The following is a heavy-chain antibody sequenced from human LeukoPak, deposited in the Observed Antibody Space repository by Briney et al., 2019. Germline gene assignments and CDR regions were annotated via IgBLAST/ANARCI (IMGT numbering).Heavy chain of an antibody. CDR2: IYYSGTT. Sequence: KPSETLSLTCSVSSGSINSNSHHWDWIRQAAGKGLEWIGNIYYSGTTSYNPSLKSRVTISVDTSKNQFSLRLSSVTAADTAVYYCARRGDILTDYAFDYWGQGTLVTVSS. CDR1: SGSINSNSHH. J-gene: IGHJ4*02. V-gene: IGHV4-39*01. D-gene: IGHD3-9*01. CDR3: ARRGDILTDYAFDY.